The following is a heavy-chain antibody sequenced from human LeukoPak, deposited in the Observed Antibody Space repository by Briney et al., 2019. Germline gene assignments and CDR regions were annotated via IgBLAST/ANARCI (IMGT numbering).Heavy chain of an antibody. V-gene: IGHV3-9*01. D-gene: IGHD3-10*01. J-gene: IGHJ4*02. CDR2: ISWNSGSI. CDR1: GFTFDDYA. CDR3: ARGRTVLLWFGELLY. Sequence: GGSLRLSCAASGFTFDDYAMHWVRQAPGKGLEWVSGISWNSGSIGYADSVKGRFTISRDNSKNTLYLQMNSLRAEDTAVYYCARGRTVLLWFGELLYWGQGTLVTVSS.